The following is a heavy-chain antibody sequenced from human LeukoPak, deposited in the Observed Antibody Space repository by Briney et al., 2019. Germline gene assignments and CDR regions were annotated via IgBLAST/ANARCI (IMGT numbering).Heavy chain of an antibody. Sequence: ASVKVSCKASGGTFSSYAISWVRQAPGQGLEWMGRIIPILGIANYAQKFQGRVTITADKSTSTAYMELSSLRSEDTAVYYCARDSTARNDIVATIAHPAYGMDVWGQGTTVTVSS. CDR3: ARDSTARNDIVATIAHPAYGMDV. CDR1: GGTFSSYA. D-gene: IGHD5-12*01. J-gene: IGHJ6*02. V-gene: IGHV1-69*04. CDR2: IIPILGIA.